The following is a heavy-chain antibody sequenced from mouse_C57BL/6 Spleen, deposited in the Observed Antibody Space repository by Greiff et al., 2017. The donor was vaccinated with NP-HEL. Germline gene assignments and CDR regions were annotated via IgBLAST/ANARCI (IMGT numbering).Heavy chain of an antibody. CDR3: ARSLYDYDDAMDY. J-gene: IGHJ4*01. D-gene: IGHD2-4*01. V-gene: IGHV1-69*01. Sequence: VQLQQSGAELVMPGASVKLSCKASGYTFTSYWMHWVKQRPGQGLEWIGEIDPSDSYTNYNQKFKGKSTLTVDKSSSTAYMQLSSLTSEDSAVYYCARSLYDYDDAMDYWGQGTSVTVSS. CDR2: IDPSDSYT. CDR1: GYTFTSYW.